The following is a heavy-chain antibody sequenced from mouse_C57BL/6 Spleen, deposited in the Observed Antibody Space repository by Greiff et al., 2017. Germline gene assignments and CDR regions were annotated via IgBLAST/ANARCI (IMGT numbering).Heavy chain of an antibody. CDR1: GFTFSSYA. CDR3: ARELRGYFDY. CDR2: ISDGGSYT. V-gene: IGHV5-4*01. D-gene: IGHD1-1*01. J-gene: IGHJ2*01. Sequence: EVMLVESGGGLVKPGGSLKLSCAASGFTFSSYAMSWVRQTPEKRLEWVATISDGGSYTYYPDNVKGRFTISRDNAKNNLYLQMSHLKSEDTAMYYCARELRGYFDYWGQGTTLTVSS.